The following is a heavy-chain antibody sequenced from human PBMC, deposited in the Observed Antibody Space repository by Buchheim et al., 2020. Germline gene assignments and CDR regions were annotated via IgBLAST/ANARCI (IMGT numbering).Heavy chain of an antibody. J-gene: IGHJ4*02. V-gene: IGHV3-23*01. CDR3: AKDQNYDFWSGYSGFDY. CDR1: GFTFSKYA. CDR2: ISGNAIST. D-gene: IGHD3-3*01. Sequence: EVQLLESGGGLVQPGGSLRLSCAASGFTFSKYAMSWVRQAPGKGLEWVSSISGNAISTYYAGSVKGRFAISRDNSKNTLYLQMNSLRVEDTAVYYCAKDQNYDFWSGYSGFDYWGQRTL.